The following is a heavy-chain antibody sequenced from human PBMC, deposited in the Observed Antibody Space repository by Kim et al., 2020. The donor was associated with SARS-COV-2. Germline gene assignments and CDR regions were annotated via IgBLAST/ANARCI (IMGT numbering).Heavy chain of an antibody. CDR2: T. Sequence: TLYADHVKGRFTISRDNVKKTVYLQMNSLRAEDTAVYYCARDYYYRMDIWGQGTTVTVSS. CDR3: ARDYYYRMDI. V-gene: IGHV3-74*03. J-gene: IGHJ6*02.